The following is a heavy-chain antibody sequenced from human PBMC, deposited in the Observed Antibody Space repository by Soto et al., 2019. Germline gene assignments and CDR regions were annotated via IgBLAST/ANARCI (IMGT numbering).Heavy chain of an antibody. D-gene: IGHD3-22*01. CDR2: ISGSGGST. CDR3: AKDHYYDSSGYYYGQGAFDI. V-gene: IGHV3-23*01. Sequence: EVQLLESGGGLVQPGGSLRLSCAASGFTFSSYAMSWVRQAPGKGLEWVSAISGSGGSTYYADSVKGRFTISRDNSKNTLYLQMNSLRAEDTAVYYCAKDHYYDSSGYYYGQGAFDIWGQGTMVTVSS. CDR1: GFTFSSYA. J-gene: IGHJ3*02.